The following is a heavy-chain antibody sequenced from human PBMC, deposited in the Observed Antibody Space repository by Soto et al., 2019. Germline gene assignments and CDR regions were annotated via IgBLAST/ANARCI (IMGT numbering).Heavy chain of an antibody. J-gene: IGHJ4*02. CDR1: GYTFTSYA. CDR2: INAGNGNT. Sequence: QVQLVQSGAEVKKPGASVKVSCKASGYTFTSYAMHWVHQAPGQRLEWMGWINAGNGNTKYSQKFQGRVTITRDTSASTAYMELSSLRSEDTAVYYCARDPQEGILPEYWGQGTLVTVSS. CDR3: ARDPQEGILPEY. D-gene: IGHD6-13*01. V-gene: IGHV1-3*01.